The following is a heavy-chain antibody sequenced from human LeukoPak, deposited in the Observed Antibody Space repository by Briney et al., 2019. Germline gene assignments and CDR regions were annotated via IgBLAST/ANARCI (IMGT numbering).Heavy chain of an antibody. CDR3: VKGACSSGCSGNH. CDR2: ITDSYNT. Sequence: PGGSLRLSCAASGIAFSDSAMYWVRQAPGKGLECVSVITDSYNTYYGDSVKGRFTVSRDNSRKTLLLQMNSLRVDDTALYYCVKGACSSGCSGNHWGQGTRVIVSS. CDR1: GIAFSDSA. V-gene: IGHV3-23*01. D-gene: IGHD6-19*01. J-gene: IGHJ5*02.